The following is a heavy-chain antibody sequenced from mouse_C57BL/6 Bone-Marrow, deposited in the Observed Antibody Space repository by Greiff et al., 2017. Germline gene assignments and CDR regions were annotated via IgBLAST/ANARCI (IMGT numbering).Heavy chain of an antibody. V-gene: IGHV1-59*01. J-gene: IGHJ4*01. CDR2: IDPSDSYT. Sequence: VQLQQPGAELVRPGTSVKLSCKASGYTFTSYWMHWVKQRPGQGLEWIGVIDPSDSYTNYNQKFKGKATLTVDTSSSTAYMQLSSLTSEDSAVYYCARRYGSRVYYAMDYWGQGTSVTVSS. D-gene: IGHD1-1*01. CDR3: ARRYGSRVYYAMDY. CDR1: GYTFTSYW.